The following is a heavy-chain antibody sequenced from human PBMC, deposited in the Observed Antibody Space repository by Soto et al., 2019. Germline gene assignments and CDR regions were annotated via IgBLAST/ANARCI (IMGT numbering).Heavy chain of an antibody. Sequence: SETLSLTCAVSGGSISSGGYSWSWIRQPPGKGLEWIGYISHTGSTYYNPSLKSRVTISVDSSKNQFSLKLSSVTAADTAVYYCASSHAGAHITAAVHWGQGTLVTVSS. CDR3: ASSHAGAHITAAVH. J-gene: IGHJ4*02. D-gene: IGHD6-13*01. CDR2: ISHTGST. CDR1: GGSISSGGYS. V-gene: IGHV4-30-2*01.